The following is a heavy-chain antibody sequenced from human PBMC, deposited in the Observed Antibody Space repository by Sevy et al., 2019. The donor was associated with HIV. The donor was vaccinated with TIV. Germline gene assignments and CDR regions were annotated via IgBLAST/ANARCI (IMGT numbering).Heavy chain of an antibody. J-gene: IGHJ4*02. V-gene: IGHV3-30-3*01. Sequence: GGSLRLSCAASGFTFSSYAMHWVRQAPGKGLEWVAVISYDGSNKYYADSVKGRFTISRDNSKKTLYLQMNSLRAEETAVYYCARGGYYYDSSGYPNDFYYFDYWGQGTLVTVSS. CDR1: GFTFSSYA. CDR3: ARGGYYYDSSGYPNDFYYFDY. D-gene: IGHD3-22*01. CDR2: ISYDGSNK.